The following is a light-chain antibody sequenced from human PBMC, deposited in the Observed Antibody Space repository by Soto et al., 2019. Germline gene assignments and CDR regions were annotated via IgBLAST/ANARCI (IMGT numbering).Light chain of an antibody. CDR2: RAS. CDR3: QQRSNWIT. Sequence: DILMTQSPATLSLSPGGRATLSCRASQSVSSNLAWYQQKPGQAPRLLIQRASTRATGIPARFSGSGSGTDFILTISSLEPEDFAIYYCQQRSNWITFGQGTRLEN. CDR1: QSVSSN. V-gene: IGKV3-11*01. J-gene: IGKJ5*01.